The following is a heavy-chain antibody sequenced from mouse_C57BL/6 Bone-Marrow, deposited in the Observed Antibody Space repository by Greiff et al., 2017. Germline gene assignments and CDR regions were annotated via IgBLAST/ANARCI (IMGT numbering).Heavy chain of an antibody. CDR3: ARSLLRSSWFAY. Sequence: QVTLKESGPGILQSSQTLSLTCSFSGLSLSTSGMGVSWIRQPSGKGLEWLAHIYWDDDKRHNPSLKSRLTISKDTSRNQVFLKITSVDTADTATYYCARSLLRSSWFAYWGQGTLVTVSA. J-gene: IGHJ3*01. CDR2: IYWDDDK. V-gene: IGHV8-12*01. D-gene: IGHD1-2*01. CDR1: GLSLSTSGMG.